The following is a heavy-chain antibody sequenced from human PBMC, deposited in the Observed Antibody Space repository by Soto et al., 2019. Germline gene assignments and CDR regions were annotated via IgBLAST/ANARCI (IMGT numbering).Heavy chain of an antibody. CDR1: GFTFSSYG. J-gene: IGHJ4*02. CDR3: ANDVDCSSTSCYAPNFDY. V-gene: IGHV3-30*18. CDR2: ISYDGSNK. D-gene: IGHD2-2*01. Sequence: GGSLRLSCAASGFTFSSYGMHWVRQAPGKGLEWVAVISYDGSNKYYADSVKGRFTISRDNSKNTLYLQMNSLRAEDTAVYYSANDVDCSSTSCYAPNFDYWGQGTLVTVSS.